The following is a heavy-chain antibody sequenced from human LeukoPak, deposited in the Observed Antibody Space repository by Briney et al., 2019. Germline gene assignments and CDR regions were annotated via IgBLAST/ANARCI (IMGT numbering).Heavy chain of an antibody. D-gene: IGHD3-3*01. J-gene: IGHJ4*02. CDR3: ARDLTYYDFWSGTDPTYYFDY. CDR1: GYTFTGYY. V-gene: IGHV1-2*02. CDR2: INPNSGGT. Sequence: RASVKVSCKASGYTFTGYYMHWVRQAPGQGHEWMGWINPNSGGTNYAQKFQGRVTMTRDTSISTAYMELSRLRSDDTAVYYCARDLTYYDFWSGTDPTYYFDYLGQGTLVTVSS.